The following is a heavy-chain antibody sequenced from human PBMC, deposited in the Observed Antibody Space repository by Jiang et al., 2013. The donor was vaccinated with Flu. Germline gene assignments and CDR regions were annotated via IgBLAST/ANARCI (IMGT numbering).Heavy chain of an antibody. D-gene: IGHD3-22*01. CDR1: GGTFSSYA. CDR3: ARNPSYYDSGGYNDY. J-gene: IGHJ4*02. Sequence: GAEVKKPGSSVKVSCKASGGTFSSYAISWVRQAPGQGLEWMGRIIPILGIANYAQKFQGRVTITADKSTSTAYMELSSLRSEDTAVYYCARNPSYYDSGGYNDYWGQGTLVTVSS. V-gene: IGHV1-69*04. CDR2: IIPILGIA.